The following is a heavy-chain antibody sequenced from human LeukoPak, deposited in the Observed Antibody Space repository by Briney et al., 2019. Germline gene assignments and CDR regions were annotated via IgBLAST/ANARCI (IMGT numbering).Heavy chain of an antibody. Sequence: GGSLRLSCAASGFTFSSYAMHWVRQAPGKGLEYVSAISSNGGSTYYANSVKGRFTISRDNSKNTLYLQMGSLRAEDMAVYYCARDGIAAATNAFDIWGQGTMVTVSS. CDR2: ISSNGGST. V-gene: IGHV3-64*01. CDR3: ARDGIAAATNAFDI. CDR1: GFTFSSYA. J-gene: IGHJ3*02. D-gene: IGHD6-13*01.